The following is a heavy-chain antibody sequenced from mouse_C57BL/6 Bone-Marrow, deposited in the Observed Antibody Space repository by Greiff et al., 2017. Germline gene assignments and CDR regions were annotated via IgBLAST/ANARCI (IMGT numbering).Heavy chain of an antibody. V-gene: IGHV1-50*01. J-gene: IGHJ1*03. Sequence: QVQLQQSGAELVKPGASVKLSCKASGYTFTSYWMQWVKQRPGQGLEWIGEIDPSDSYTNYNQKFKGKATLTVDTSSSTAYMQLSSLTSEDSAVYYCARIYYGNIPYWYVDVWGTGTTVTVSS. CDR3: ARIYYGNIPYWYVDV. D-gene: IGHD2-1*01. CDR2: IDPSDSYT. CDR1: GYTFTSYW.